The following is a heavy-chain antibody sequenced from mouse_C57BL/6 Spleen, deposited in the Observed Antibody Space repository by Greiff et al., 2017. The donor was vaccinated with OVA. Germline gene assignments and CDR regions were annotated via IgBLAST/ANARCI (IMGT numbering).Heavy chain of an antibody. Sequence: QVQLKESGPGILQSSQTLSLTCSFSGFSLSTSGMGVSWIRQPSGKGLEWLAHIYWDDDKRYNPSLKSRLTISKDTSRNQVFLKITSVDTADTATYYCARILYYGSSYGIGAMDYWGQGTSVTVSS. J-gene: IGHJ4*01. CDR3: ARILYYGSSYGIGAMDY. D-gene: IGHD1-1*01. V-gene: IGHV8-12*01. CDR1: GFSLSTSGMG. CDR2: IYWDDDK.